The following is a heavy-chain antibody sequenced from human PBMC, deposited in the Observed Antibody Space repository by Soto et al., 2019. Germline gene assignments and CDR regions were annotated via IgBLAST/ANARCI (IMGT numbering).Heavy chain of an antibody. CDR3: AKEHLITIFGVVKNGV. Sequence: PGGSLRLSCAASGFTFSSYAMSWVRQAPGKGLEWVSAISGSGGSTYYADSVKGRFTISRDNSKNTLYLQMNSLRAEDTAVYYCAKEHLITIFGVVKNGVWGKGTTVTVSS. V-gene: IGHV3-23*01. CDR2: ISGSGGST. CDR1: GFTFSSYA. D-gene: IGHD3-3*01. J-gene: IGHJ6*04.